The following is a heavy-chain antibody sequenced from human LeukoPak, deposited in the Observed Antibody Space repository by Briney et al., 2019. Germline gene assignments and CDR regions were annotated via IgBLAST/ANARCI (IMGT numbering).Heavy chain of an antibody. D-gene: IGHD3-10*01. CDR2: IKPNSGGT. CDR3: ATNILVRDIINWFDP. Sequence: ASVKVSCKASGYSFANYCMHWVRQAPGQGLEWMGWIKPNSGGTRSAQKFQGRVTMTRDTSISTAYMEPSSLKYDDTAVYYCATNILVRDIINWFDPWGQGTLVTVSS. V-gene: IGHV1-2*02. CDR1: GYSFANYC. J-gene: IGHJ5*02.